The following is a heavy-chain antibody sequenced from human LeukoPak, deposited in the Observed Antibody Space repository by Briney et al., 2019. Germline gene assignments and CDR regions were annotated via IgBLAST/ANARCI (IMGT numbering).Heavy chain of an antibody. D-gene: IGHD3-3*01. CDR2: MNPNSGNT. CDR1: GYTFTSYD. Sequence: ASVKVSCKASGYTFTSYDINWVRQATGQGLEWMGWMNPNSGNTGYAQKFQGRVTITRNTSISTAYMELSSLRSEDTAVYYCARARRRITIFGVVLYYFDYWGQGTLVTVSS. J-gene: IGHJ4*02. V-gene: IGHV1-8*03. CDR3: ARARRRITIFGVVLYYFDY.